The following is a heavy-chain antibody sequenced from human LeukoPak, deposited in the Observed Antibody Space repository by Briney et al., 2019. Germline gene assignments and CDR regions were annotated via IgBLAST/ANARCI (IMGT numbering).Heavy chain of an antibody. Sequence: PGGSLRLSCAASGFTFSSYAMHWVRQAPGKGLEWVAVISYDGSNKYYADSVKGRFTISRDNAKNSLYLQMNSLRAEDTAVYYCARPPPYSSGWNENWFDPWGQGTLVTVSS. CDR1: GFTFSSYA. D-gene: IGHD6-19*01. CDR3: ARPPPYSSGWNENWFDP. V-gene: IGHV3-30-3*01. J-gene: IGHJ5*02. CDR2: ISYDGSNK.